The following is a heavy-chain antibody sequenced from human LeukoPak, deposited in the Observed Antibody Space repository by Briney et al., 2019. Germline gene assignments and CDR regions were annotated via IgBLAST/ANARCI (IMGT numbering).Heavy chain of an antibody. CDR1: GGSFSGYY. CDR2: INHSGST. V-gene: IGHV4-34*01. Sequence: SETLSLTCAVYGGSFSGYYWSWIRQPPGKGLEWIGEINHSGSTNYNPSLKSRVTISVGTSKNQFSLKLSSVTAADTAVYYCARGLDYYGSGSYKVRWFDPWGQGTLVTVSS. D-gene: IGHD3-10*01. CDR3: ARGLDYYGSGSYKVRWFDP. J-gene: IGHJ5*02.